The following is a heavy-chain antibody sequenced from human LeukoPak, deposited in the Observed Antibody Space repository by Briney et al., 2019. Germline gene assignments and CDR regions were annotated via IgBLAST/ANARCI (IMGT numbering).Heavy chain of an antibody. D-gene: IGHD6-25*01. J-gene: IGHJ1*01. Sequence: EFGPTLVKPTQTLTLTCTFSGFSLSTSGVGVGWIRQPPGKALEWLALIYWDDDKRYSPSLKSRLTITKDTSKNQVVLTMTNMDPVDTATYYCAHLSAALEFFQYWGQGTLVTVSS. CDR3: AHLSAALEFFQY. CDR1: GFSLSTSGVG. CDR2: IYWDDDK. V-gene: IGHV2-5*02.